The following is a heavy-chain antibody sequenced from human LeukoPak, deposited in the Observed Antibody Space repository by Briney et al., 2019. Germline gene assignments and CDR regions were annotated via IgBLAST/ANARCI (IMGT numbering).Heavy chain of an antibody. CDR1: GFTFSSYS. V-gene: IGHV3-21*01. Sequence: PGGSLRLSCAASGFTFSSYSMNWVRQAPGKGLEWVSSISSSSSYIYYADSVKGRFTISRDNAKNSLYLQMNSLRAEDTAVYYCARDSHRQYYYGSGSYYSDFDYWGQGTLVTVSP. CDR3: ARDSHRQYYYGSGSYYSDFDY. J-gene: IGHJ4*02. D-gene: IGHD3-10*01. CDR2: ISSSSSYI.